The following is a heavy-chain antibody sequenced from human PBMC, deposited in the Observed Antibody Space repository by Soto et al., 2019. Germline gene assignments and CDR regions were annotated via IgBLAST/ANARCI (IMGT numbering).Heavy chain of an antibody. CDR1: GFTFSSYS. D-gene: IGHD3-9*01. V-gene: IGHV3-21*01. Sequence: GGSLRLSCAASGFTFSSYSMNWVRQAPGKGLEWVSSISSSSSYIYYADSVKGRFTISRDNAKNSLYLQMNSLRAEDTAVYYCARPYYDILTGYKKGFDYWGQGTLVTVSS. J-gene: IGHJ4*02. CDR3: ARPYYDILTGYKKGFDY. CDR2: ISSSSSYI.